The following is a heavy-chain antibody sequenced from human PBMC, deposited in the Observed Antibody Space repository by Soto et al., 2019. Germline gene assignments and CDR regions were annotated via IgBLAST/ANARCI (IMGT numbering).Heavy chain of an antibody. CDR1: GFSLSHNKMG. Sequence: QVTLKESGPVLVKPTETLTLTCTVSGFSLSHNKMGVSWLRQPPGKALEWLAHLFSDDEKLYTTSLKSRLTXSXXTSKSQVFLTMTNMDPVDPATYYCARTAGLIINDCWGQGILVTVSS. V-gene: IGHV2-26*01. D-gene: IGHD3-10*01. CDR2: LFSDDEK. CDR3: ARTAGLIINDC. J-gene: IGHJ4*02.